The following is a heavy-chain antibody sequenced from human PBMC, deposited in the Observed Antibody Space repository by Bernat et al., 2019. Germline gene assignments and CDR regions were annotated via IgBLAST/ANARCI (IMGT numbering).Heavy chain of an antibody. D-gene: IGHD3-10*01. CDR2: ISRIGYAL. CDR3: VRGISGSFDC. J-gene: IGHJ4*02. Sequence: VQLVESGGGVVQPGRSLRLSCVASRFTFSSYDMSWVRQAPGKGLEWVSSISRIGYALYYADSVKGRFTISRDNAEHSLYLQMNSLRAEDTAMYYCVRGISGSFDCWGQGTLVTLSS. CDR1: RFTFSSYD. V-gene: IGHV3-21*01.